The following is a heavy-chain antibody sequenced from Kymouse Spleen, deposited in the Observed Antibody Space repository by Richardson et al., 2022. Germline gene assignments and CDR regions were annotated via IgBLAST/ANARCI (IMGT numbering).Heavy chain of an antibody. CDR3: ARGDYYGSGSYRYYYYGMDV. CDR1: GGSISSSSYY. V-gene: IGHV4-39*01. J-gene: IGHJ6*02. CDR2: IYYSGST. Sequence: QLQLQESGPGLVKPSETLSLTCTVSGGSISSSSYYWGWIRQPPGKGLEWIGSIYYSGSTYYNPSLKSRVTISVDTSKNQFSLKLSSVTAADTAVYYCARGDYYGSGSYRYYYYGMDVWGQGTTVTVSS. D-gene: IGHD3-10*01.